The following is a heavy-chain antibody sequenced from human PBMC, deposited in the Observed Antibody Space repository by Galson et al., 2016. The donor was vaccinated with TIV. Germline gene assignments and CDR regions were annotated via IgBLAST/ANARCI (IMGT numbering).Heavy chain of an antibody. J-gene: IGHJ4*02. CDR2: ISYDGSDQ. CDR3: ARVRDSYYFDS. Sequence: SLRLSCAASGFTFSSYGFHWVRQAPGKGLEWVSFISYDGSDQYYAGSVKGRFTISRDKSKNTLYLQMRSLRAEDTALYYCARVRDSYYFDSWGQGTLVTVSS. CDR1: GFTFSSYG. V-gene: IGHV3-30*04. D-gene: IGHD2-21*02.